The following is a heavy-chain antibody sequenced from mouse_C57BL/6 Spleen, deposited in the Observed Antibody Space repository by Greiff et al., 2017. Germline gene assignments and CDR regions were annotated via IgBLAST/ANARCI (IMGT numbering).Heavy chain of an antibody. CDR3: ARGSSGPCDY. D-gene: IGHD3-2*02. V-gene: IGHV1-50*01. J-gene: IGHJ2*01. CDR2: IDPSDSYT. Sequence: VQLQQPGAELVKPGASVKLSCKASGYTFTSYWMQWVKQRPGQGLEWIGEIDPSDSYTNDNQKFKGKATLTVDTSSSTAYMHLSSLTSEDSAVYYCARGSSGPCDYWGQGTTLTVSS. CDR1: GYTFTSYW.